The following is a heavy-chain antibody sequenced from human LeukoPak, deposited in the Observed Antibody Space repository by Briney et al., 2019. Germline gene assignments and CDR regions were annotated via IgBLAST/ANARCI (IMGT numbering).Heavy chain of an antibody. V-gene: IGHV3-30*03. CDR3: ARGHGHFDY. Sequence: GGSLRLSCAASGFTFSSYSMNWVRQAPGKGLEWVAVISYDGSNKYYADSVKGRFTISRDNSKNTVYLQMNSLRVEDTAVYYCARGHGHFDYWGQGTLVTVSS. CDR2: ISYDGSNK. CDR1: GFTFSSYS. J-gene: IGHJ4*02.